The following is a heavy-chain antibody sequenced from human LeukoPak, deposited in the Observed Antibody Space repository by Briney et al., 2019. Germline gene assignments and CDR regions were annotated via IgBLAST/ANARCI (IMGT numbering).Heavy chain of an antibody. V-gene: IGHV7-4-1*02. CDR2: INTNTGNP. D-gene: IGHD3-22*01. J-gene: IGHJ4*02. Sequence: ASVKVSCKASGYTFTIYAMNWVRQAPGQGLEWMGWINTNTGNPTYAQGFTGRFVFSLDTSVSTAYLQISSLKAEDTAVYYCARDASDSSGYYFPDHIDYWGQGTLVTVSS. CDR1: GYTFTIYA. CDR3: ARDASDSSGYYFPDHIDY.